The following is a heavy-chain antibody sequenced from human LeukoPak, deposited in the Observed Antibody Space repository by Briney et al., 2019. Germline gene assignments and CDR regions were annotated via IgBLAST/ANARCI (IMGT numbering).Heavy chain of an antibody. D-gene: IGHD2-8*01. Sequence: GGSLRLSCEASGFTFEDYGMSWVRQPPGKGLEWVSGINRNGGSTHYADSVKGRFTISRDNPKNSHFLQISSLRVEHTALYYCARGFRNGPFDFWGQGTLVTVSS. CDR3: ARGFRNGPFDF. CDR1: GFTFEDYG. J-gene: IGHJ4*02. CDR2: INRNGGST. V-gene: IGHV3-20*04.